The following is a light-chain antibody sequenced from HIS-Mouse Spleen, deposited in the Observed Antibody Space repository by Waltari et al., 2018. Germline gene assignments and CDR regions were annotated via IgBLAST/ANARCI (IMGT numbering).Light chain of an antibody. CDR1: SPNIGSNE. CDR2: RNN. Sequence: QSVLTQPPSASGTPGQRVTTSCSGSSPNIGSNEVTWYQQPPGPAPKLLIYRNNQRPSGVPDRFSGSKSGTSASLAISGLRSEDEADYYCAAWDDSLSGPVFGGGTKLTVL. V-gene: IGLV1-47*01. J-gene: IGLJ3*02. CDR3: AAWDDSLSGPV.